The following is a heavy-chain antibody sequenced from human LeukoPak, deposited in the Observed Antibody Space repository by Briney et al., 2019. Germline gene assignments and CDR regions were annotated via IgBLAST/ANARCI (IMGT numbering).Heavy chain of an antibody. Sequence: GSLRLSCAASGFTFSDYYMSWIRQPPGKGLEWIGYIYYSGSTNYNPSLKSRVTISVDTSKNQFFLKLSSVTAADTAVYYCARYQLLSPYYFDFWGQGTLVTVSS. CDR3: ARYQLLSPYYFDF. D-gene: IGHD2-2*01. J-gene: IGHJ4*02. CDR2: IYYSGST. CDR1: GFTFSDYY. V-gene: IGHV4-59*01.